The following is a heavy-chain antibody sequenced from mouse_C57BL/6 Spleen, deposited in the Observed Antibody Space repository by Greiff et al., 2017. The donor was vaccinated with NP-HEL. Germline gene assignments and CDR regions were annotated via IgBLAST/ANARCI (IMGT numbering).Heavy chain of an antibody. Sequence: QVQLQQSGPGLVKPSQSLFLTCSITGFPITSGYYWIWIRQSPGKPLEWMGYITHSGETFYNPSLQSPISITRETSKNQFFLQLNSVTTEDTAMYYSAGDRYDGYPYWYFDVWGTGTTVTVSS. V-gene: IGHV12-3*01. CDR3: AGDRYDGYPYWYFDV. CDR1: GFPITSGYY. D-gene: IGHD2-3*01. CDR2: ITHSGET. J-gene: IGHJ1*03.